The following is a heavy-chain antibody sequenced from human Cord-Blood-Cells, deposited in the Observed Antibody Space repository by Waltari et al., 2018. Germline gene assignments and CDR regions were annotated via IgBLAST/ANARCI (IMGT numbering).Heavy chain of an antibody. Sequence: EVQLVESGGGLVQPGGSLRLSCAASGFTFSSYWMSWVRQAPGRGVGWVANIKQDGSEKFYVDSVKGRFTISRDNAKNSLYLQMNSLRAEDTAVYYCARASSMGNDAFDIWGQGTMVTVSS. CDR2: IKQDGSEK. V-gene: IGHV3-7*01. CDR3: ARASSMGNDAFDI. J-gene: IGHJ3*02. CDR1: GFTFSSYW. D-gene: IGHD2-2*01.